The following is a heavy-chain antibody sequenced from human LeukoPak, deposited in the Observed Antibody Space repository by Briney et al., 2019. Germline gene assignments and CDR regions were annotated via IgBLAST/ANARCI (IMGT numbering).Heavy chain of an antibody. CDR1: GYTFTGYY. V-gene: IGHV1-2*02. J-gene: IGHJ4*02. CDR2: INPNSGGT. D-gene: IGHD1-26*01. CDR3: AREVYGSSIDY. Sequence: GASVKVSCKASGYTFTGYYMHWVRQAPGQGLEWMGWINPNSGGTNYAQKFQGRVTTTRDTSISTTYMELSRLRSDDTAVYYCAREVYGSSIDYWGQGTLVTVSS.